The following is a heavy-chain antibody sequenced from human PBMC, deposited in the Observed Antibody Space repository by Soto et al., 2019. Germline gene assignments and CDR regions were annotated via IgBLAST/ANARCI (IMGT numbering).Heavy chain of an antibody. J-gene: IGHJ5*02. CDR2: INAGNGNT. V-gene: IGHV1-3*01. CDR3: ARGDPYCSSTSCYRGNWFDP. D-gene: IGHD2-2*01. Sequence: ASVKASCKASGYTFTSYAMHWVRQAPGQRLEWMGWINAGNGNTKYSQKFQGRVTITRDTSASTAYMELSSLRSEDTAVYYCARGDPYCSSTSCYRGNWFDPWGQGTLVTVSS. CDR1: GYTFTSYA.